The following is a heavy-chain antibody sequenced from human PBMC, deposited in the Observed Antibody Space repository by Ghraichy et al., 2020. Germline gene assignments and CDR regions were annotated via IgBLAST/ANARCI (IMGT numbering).Heavy chain of an antibody. J-gene: IGHJ4*02. CDR1: GGSISSYY. Sequence: SETLSLTCTVSGGSISSYYWSWIRQPPGKGLEWIGYIYYSGSTNYNPSLKSRVTISVDTSKNQFSLKLSSVTAADTAVYYCARHAGTYYYDSSGYYSGGGIFDYWGQGTLVTVSS. D-gene: IGHD3-22*01. V-gene: IGHV4-59*08. CDR3: ARHAGTYYYDSSGYYSGGGIFDY. CDR2: IYYSGST.